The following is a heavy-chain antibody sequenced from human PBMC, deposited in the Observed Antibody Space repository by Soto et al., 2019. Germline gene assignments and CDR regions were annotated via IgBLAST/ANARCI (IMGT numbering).Heavy chain of an antibody. CDR2: IYTSGST. Sequence: SETLSLTCTVSGGSISSYYWSWIRQPAGKGLEWIGRIYTSGSTNYNPSLKSRVTMSVDTSKNQFSLKLSSVTAADTAVYYCARTRYVWGSYRVAPDALDIWGQGTLVTV. V-gene: IGHV4-4*07. D-gene: IGHD3-16*02. J-gene: IGHJ3*02. CDR3: ARTRYVWGSYRVAPDALDI. CDR1: GGSISSYY.